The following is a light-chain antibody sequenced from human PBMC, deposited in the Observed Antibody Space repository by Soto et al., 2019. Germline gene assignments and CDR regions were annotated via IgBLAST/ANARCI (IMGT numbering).Light chain of an antibody. J-gene: IGLJ3*02. CDR1: SSDIGGYKY. CDR3: SSYSSGSTLGV. V-gene: IGLV2-14*01. CDR2: EVN. Sequence: QPVLTQPASVSGSPGQSITISCTGTSSDIGGYKYVSWYQHHPGKVPQLIIYEVNNRPSGVSNRFSGSKSGNTASLTISGLQAEDEAVYYCSSYSSGSTLGVFGGGTKLTVL.